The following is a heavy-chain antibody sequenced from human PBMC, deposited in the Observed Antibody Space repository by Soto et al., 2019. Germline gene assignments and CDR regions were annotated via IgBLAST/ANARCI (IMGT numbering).Heavy chain of an antibody. CDR2: ISGSGGST. CDR3: AKDGGQQLVPINWFDP. CDR1: GFTFSSYA. J-gene: IGHJ5*02. D-gene: IGHD6-13*01. Sequence: HPGGSLRLSCAASGFTFSSYAMSWVRQAPGKGLEWVSAISGSGGSTYYADSVKGRFTISRDNSKNTLYLQMNSLRAEDTAVYYCAKDGGQQLVPINWFDPWGQGTLVTVSS. V-gene: IGHV3-23*01.